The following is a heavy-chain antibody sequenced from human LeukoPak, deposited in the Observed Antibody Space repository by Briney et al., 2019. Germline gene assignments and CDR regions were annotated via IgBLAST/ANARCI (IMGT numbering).Heavy chain of an antibody. CDR1: DGSINSGDYY. J-gene: IGHJ5*02. CDR3: ARETPYCSSTSCYLFGDLSLGWFDP. V-gene: IGHV4-31*03. CDR2: IYYSGST. Sequence: SETLSLTCTVSDGSINSGDYYWSWIRQHPGKGLEWIGYIYYSGSTYYNPSLKSRVTISVDTSKSQFSLKLSSVTAADTAVYYCARETPYCSSTSCYLFGDLSLGWFDPWGQGTLVTVSS. D-gene: IGHD2-2*01.